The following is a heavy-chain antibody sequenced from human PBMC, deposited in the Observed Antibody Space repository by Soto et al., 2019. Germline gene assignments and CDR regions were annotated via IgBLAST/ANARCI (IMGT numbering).Heavy chain of an antibody. CDR1: GFTFSTYS. J-gene: IGHJ3*02. D-gene: IGHD3-22*01. CDR3: AKLWVTMIVVVTPWAFDI. CDR2: ISGSGGST. Sequence: GGSLTLSCAASGFTFSTYSMSWVRQAPGKGLEWVTAISGSGGSTYYADSVKGRFTISRDNSKNTLYLQMNSLRAEDTAVYYCAKLWVTMIVVVTPWAFDIWGQGTMVTVSS. V-gene: IGHV3-23*01.